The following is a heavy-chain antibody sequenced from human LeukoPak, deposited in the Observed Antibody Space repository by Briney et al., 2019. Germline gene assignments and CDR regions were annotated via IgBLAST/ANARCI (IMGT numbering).Heavy chain of an antibody. CDR1: GFTFSSYG. CDR3: AGDFYDSSGYYRVSDY. Sequence: GGSLRLSCAASGFTFSSYGMSWVRQAPGKGLEWVSAISGSGGSTYYADSVKGRFTISRDNAKNSLYLQMNSLRAEDTAVYYCAGDFYDSSGYYRVSDYWGQGTLVTVSS. V-gene: IGHV3-23*01. J-gene: IGHJ4*02. D-gene: IGHD3-22*01. CDR2: ISGSGGST.